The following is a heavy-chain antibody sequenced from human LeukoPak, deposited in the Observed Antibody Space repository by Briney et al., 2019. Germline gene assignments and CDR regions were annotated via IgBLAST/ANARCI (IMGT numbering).Heavy chain of an antibody. J-gene: IGHJ4*02. D-gene: IGHD5-24*01. CDR3: ARDRPDGYNPFDY. CDR2: IIPIFGTA. CDR1: GGTFSSYA. Sequence: SVKASCKASGGTFSSYAISWVRQAPGQGLEWMGRIIPIFGTANYAQKFQGRVTITTDESTSTAYMELSSLRSEDTAVYYCARDRPDGYNPFDYWGQGTLVTVSS. V-gene: IGHV1-69*05.